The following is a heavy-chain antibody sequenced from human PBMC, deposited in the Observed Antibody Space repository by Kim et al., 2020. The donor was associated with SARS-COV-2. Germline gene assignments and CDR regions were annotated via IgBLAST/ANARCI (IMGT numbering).Heavy chain of an antibody. J-gene: IGHJ4*02. V-gene: IGHV4-34*01. D-gene: IGHD3-10*01. CDR1: GGSFSGYY. CDR2: INHSGST. Sequence: SETLSLTCAVYGGSFSGYYWSWIRQPPGKGLEWIGEINHSGSTNYNPSLKSRVTISVDTSKNQFSLKLSSVTAADTAVYYCARGLPRLLWFGELSSFPYFENWGPGTLGTASP. CDR3: ARGLPRLLWFGELSSFPYFEN.